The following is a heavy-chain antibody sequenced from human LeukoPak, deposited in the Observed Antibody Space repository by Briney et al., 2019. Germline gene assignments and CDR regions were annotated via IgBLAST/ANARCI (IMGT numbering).Heavy chain of an antibody. J-gene: IGHJ4*02. CDR2: IYLADSDT. D-gene: IGHD5-24*01. Sequence: GESLKISCKGSGYSFPNYWIGWVRQMPGKGLEWMGIIYLADSDTRYSPSFQGQVTISADKSISTAYLQWGTLKASDTATYYCARRRGDGYNSPFDYWGQGTLVTVPS. CDR3: ARRRGDGYNSPFDY. CDR1: GYSFPNYW. V-gene: IGHV5-51*01.